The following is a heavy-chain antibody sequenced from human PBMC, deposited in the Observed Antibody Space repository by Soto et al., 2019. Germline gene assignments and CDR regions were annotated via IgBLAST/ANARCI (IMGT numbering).Heavy chain of an antibody. Sequence: QVQLVESGGGVVQPGRSLRLSCAASGFTFSSYGMHWVRQAPGKGLEWVAVIWYDGSNKYYADSVKGRFTISRDNSKNTLYLQMNSLRAEDTAVYYCARRSCSGGSCWLGYYGMDVWGQGTTVTVS. CDR3: ARRSCSGGSCWLGYYGMDV. V-gene: IGHV3-33*01. CDR2: IWYDGSNK. J-gene: IGHJ6*02. D-gene: IGHD2-15*01. CDR1: GFTFSSYG.